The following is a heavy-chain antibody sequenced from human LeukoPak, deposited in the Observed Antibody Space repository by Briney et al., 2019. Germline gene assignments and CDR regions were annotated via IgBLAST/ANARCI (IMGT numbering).Heavy chain of an antibody. CDR3: ARGDWFDP. CDR2: VSGYNGNT. J-gene: IGHJ5*02. CDR1: GYTFTSYD. D-gene: IGHD2-21*01. Sequence: SVKLSCKASGYTFTSYDINWVRQAPGQGLEWMGWVSGYNGNTNYAKKFEGRVAMTTATSSSTAYMELRSVRSDDTAIYYCARGDWFDPWGQGTLVTVSS. V-gene: IGHV1-18*01.